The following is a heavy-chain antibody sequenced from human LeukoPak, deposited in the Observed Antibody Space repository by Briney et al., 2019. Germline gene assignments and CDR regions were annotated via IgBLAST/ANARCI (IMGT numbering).Heavy chain of an antibody. V-gene: IGHV3-30-3*01. J-gene: IGHJ2*01. CDR2: ISYDGSNK. CDR3: ARDAGAVAGTTYWYFDL. CDR1: GFTFSSYA. Sequence: QPGGSLRLSCAASGFTFSSYAMHWVRQAPGKGLEWVAVISYDGSNKYYADSVKGRFTISRDNSKNTLYLQMNSLRAEDTAVYYCARDAGAVAGTTYWYFDLWGRGTLVIVSS. D-gene: IGHD6-19*01.